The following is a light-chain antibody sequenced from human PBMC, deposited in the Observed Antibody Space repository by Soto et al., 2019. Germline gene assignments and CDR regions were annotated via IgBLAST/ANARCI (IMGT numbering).Light chain of an antibody. CDR1: PSVSSN. V-gene: IGKV3-15*01. CDR2: GAS. CDR3: EQYNNWPPWT. J-gene: IGKJ1*01. Sequence: IVMTQSPATLSVSPGERATLSCRASPSVSSNLAWYQQKPGQAPGLLIYGASTRATGIPARFSGSGSGTELALTISSLQSEDFAVYYCEQYNNWPPWTFGQGTKVEIK.